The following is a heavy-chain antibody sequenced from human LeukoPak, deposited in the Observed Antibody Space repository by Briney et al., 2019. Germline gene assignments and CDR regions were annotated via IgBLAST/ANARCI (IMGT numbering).Heavy chain of an antibody. D-gene: IGHD2-2*01. CDR1: GFTFSSYA. Sequence: GSLRLSCAASGFTFSSYAIHWVRQAQGKGLEWVAVISYDGTYKYYADSVKGRFNISRDNSKNTLFLQMNSLRDEDTAVYYCARLSDTEGSSTSYRASDIWGQGTMVTVS. CDR3: ARLSDTEGSSTSYRASDI. CDR2: ISYDGTYK. J-gene: IGHJ3*02. V-gene: IGHV3-30-3*01.